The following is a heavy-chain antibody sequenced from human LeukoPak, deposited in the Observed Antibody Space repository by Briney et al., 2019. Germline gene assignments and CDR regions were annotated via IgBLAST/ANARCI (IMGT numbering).Heavy chain of an antibody. CDR3: AREISMIVNTDAFDI. D-gene: IGHD3-22*01. CDR1: GFSVSSNH. J-gene: IGHJ3*02. V-gene: IGHV3-66*01. Sequence: GGSLRLSCAASGFSVSSNHMSWVRQAPGKGLEWVSVIYSGGNTHYADSVKGRFTISRDNSKNTLYLQMNSLRAEDTAVYYCAREISMIVNTDAFDIWGQGTMVTVSS. CDR2: IYSGGNT.